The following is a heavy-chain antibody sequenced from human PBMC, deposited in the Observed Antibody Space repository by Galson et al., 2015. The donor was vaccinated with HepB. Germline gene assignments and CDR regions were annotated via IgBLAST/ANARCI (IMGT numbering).Heavy chain of an antibody. CDR2: IIPIFGTA. V-gene: IGHV1-69*06. D-gene: IGHD2-21*02. CDR1: GGTFSNHA. Sequence: SCKAFGGTFSNHAINWVRQAPGQGLEWMGGIIPIFGTANYAQRFQGRVSITADISTSTAYMELSSLRSEDTAIYYCARRSSDCGGDCYSGARFDYWGQGTLVTVSS. CDR3: ARRSSDCGGDCYSGARFDY. J-gene: IGHJ4*02.